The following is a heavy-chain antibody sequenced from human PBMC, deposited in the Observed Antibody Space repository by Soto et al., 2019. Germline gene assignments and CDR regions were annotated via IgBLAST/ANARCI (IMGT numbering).Heavy chain of an antibody. CDR1: GGSISSSSFY. CDR3: ARQWGKQWDY. CDR2: IYYSGST. D-gene: IGHD3-16*01. Sequence: PSETLSLTCTVSGGSISSSSFYWGWIRQPPGKGLEWIGSIYYSGSTHYNGSLRRRVSISVDTSKNQFSLKLSSVTAADTAVYYCARQWGKQWDYWDQGSL. J-gene: IGHJ4*02. V-gene: IGHV4-39*01.